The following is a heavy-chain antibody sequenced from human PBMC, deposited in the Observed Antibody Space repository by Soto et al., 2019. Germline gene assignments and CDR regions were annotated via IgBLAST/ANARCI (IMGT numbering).Heavy chain of an antibody. D-gene: IGHD3-3*01. CDR2: IYPGDSDT. CDR3: ASQRQTIFGASGMDV. CDR1: GYSFTSYW. V-gene: IGHV5-51*01. J-gene: IGHJ6*02. Sequence: PGESLKISCKGSGYSFTSYWIGWVRQMPGKGLEWMGIIYPGDSDTRYSPSFQGQVTISADKSISTAYLQWSSLKASDTAMYYCASQRQTIFGASGMDVWGQGTTVTVSS.